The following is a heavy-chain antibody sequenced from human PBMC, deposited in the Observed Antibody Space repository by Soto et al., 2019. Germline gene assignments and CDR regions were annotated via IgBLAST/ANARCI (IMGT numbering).Heavy chain of an antibody. J-gene: IGHJ3*01. V-gene: IGHV1-69*01. Sequence: QVHLVQSGAEVKKPGSSVNVSCKASGGTFGSNAIAWVREVPGQGLEWMGWIIPIFGTTHYAQKCQGRVTITVDESTGTVYMALSGVRSDDKAVYYCARTVFGVVTLAFDLWCQGTVLSV. D-gene: IGHD3-3*01. CDR3: ARTVFGVVTLAFDL. CDR1: GGTFGSNA. CDR2: IIPIFGTT.